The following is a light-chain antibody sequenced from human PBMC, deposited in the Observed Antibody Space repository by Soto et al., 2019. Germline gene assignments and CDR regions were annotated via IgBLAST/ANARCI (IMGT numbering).Light chain of an antibody. CDR2: GNS. V-gene: IGLV1-40*01. CDR1: SSKIGAGYD. Sequence: QSVLTQPPSVSGAPGQRVTISCTGSSSKIGAGYDVHWYQQLPGTAPKLLIYGNSNRPSGVPDRFSGPKSGTSASLAITGLQAEDEADDYCQSYDSSLSDSYVFGTGTKVTV. J-gene: IGLJ1*01. CDR3: QSYDSSLSDSYV.